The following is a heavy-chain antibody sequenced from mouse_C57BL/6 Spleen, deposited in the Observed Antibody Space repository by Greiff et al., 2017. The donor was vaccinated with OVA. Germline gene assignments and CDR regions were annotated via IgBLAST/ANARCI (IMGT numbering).Heavy chain of an antibody. CDR1: GFTFSDYG. D-gene: IGHD4-1*01. J-gene: IGHJ1*03. CDR2: ISSGSSTI. Sequence: EVKLMESGGGLVKPGGSLKLSCAASGFTFSDYGMHWVRQAPEKGLEWVAYISSGSSTIYYADTVKGRFTISRDNAKNTLFLQMTSLRSEDTAMYYCARLTGTSYFDVWGTGTTVTVSS. V-gene: IGHV5-17*01. CDR3: ARLTGTSYFDV.